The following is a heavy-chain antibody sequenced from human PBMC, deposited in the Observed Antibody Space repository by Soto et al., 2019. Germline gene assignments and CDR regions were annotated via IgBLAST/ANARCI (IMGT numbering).Heavy chain of an antibody. CDR3: AKVSILTESYHYYAMDV. Sequence: VQLVESGGGLIQPGGALRLSCAASGFTFSAYAMSWVRQAPGKGLEWVSGISRDGGATDYADSVKGRLTISRDNAKNTLFLQMSSLRAEDTAIYYCAKVSILTESYHYYAMDVWGQGTTVTVSS. CDR1: GFTFSAYA. J-gene: IGHJ6*02. V-gene: IGHV3-23*04. CDR2: ISRDGGAT. D-gene: IGHD3-9*01.